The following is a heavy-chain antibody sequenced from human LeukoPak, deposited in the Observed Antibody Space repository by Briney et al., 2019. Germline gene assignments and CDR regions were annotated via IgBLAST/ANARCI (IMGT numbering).Heavy chain of an antibody. D-gene: IGHD3-10*01. V-gene: IGHV4-59*01. CDR2: IYYSGST. CDR3: ARDAAGRGVFDP. J-gene: IGHJ5*02. Sequence: PPETLSLTCTVSGGSISSYYWSWIRQPPGKGLEWIGYIYYSGSTNYNPSLKSRVTISVDTSKNQFSLKLSSVTAADTAVYYCARDAAGRGVFDPWGQGTLVTVSS. CDR1: GGSISSYY.